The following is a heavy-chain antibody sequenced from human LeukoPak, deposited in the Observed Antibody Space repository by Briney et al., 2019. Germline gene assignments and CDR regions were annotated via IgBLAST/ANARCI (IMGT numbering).Heavy chain of an antibody. Sequence: GGSLRLSCAASGFTFSSYSMNWVRQAPGKGLEWVSSISSSSSYIYYADSVKGRFTISRDNAKNSLYLQMNSLRAEDTAVYYCAREGVYYYDSSGNFDYWGQGTLVTVSS. CDR1: GFTFSSYS. V-gene: IGHV3-21*01. D-gene: IGHD3-22*01. J-gene: IGHJ4*02. CDR3: AREGVYYYDSSGNFDY. CDR2: ISSSSSYI.